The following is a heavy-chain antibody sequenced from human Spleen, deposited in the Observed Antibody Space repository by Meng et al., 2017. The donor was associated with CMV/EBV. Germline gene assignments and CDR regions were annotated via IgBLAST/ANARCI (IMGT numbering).Heavy chain of an antibody. D-gene: IGHD1-26*01. J-gene: IGHJ4*02. CDR1: GFTFTAFG. Sequence: SGFTFTAFGMHWVRQAPGKGLEWVAVIWYDGNNKYYADSVKGRFTISRDNSRNTLYLQLTSLRAEDTAMYYCAKEQGVGATTYFDYWGQGVLVTVS. CDR3: AKEQGVGATTYFDY. V-gene: IGHV3-33*06. CDR2: IWYDGNNK.